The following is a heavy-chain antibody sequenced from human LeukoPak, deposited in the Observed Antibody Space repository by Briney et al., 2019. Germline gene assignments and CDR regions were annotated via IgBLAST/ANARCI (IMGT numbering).Heavy chain of an antibody. CDR1: GGSISSYY. CDR2: IYYSGST. CDR3: ARVRGRYSSGWYEDY. J-gene: IGHJ4*02. V-gene: IGHV4-59*12. D-gene: IGHD6-19*01. Sequence: SETLSLTCTVSGGSISSYYWSWIRQPPGKGLEWIGYIYYSGSTNYNPSLKSRVTISVDTSNNQVSLKLSSVTAADTAVYYCARVRGRYSSGWYEDYWGQGTLVTVSS.